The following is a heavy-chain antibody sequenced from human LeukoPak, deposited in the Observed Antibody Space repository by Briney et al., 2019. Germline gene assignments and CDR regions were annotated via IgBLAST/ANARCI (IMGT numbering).Heavy chain of an antibody. V-gene: IGHV4-59*01. Sequence: SETLSLTCTVSDGSISSYFWSWIRQPPGKGLEWIGHIYYSGSTNYNPSLKSRVTISVDTSKNQFSLQLRSVTAADTAVYYCARRADSGYDSEKNWFDPWGQGTLVTVSS. CDR1: DGSISSYF. CDR2: IYYSGST. D-gene: IGHD5-12*01. J-gene: IGHJ5*02. CDR3: ARRADSGYDSEKNWFDP.